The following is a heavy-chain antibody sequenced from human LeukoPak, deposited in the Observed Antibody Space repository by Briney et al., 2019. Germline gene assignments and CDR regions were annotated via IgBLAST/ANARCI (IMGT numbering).Heavy chain of an antibody. V-gene: IGHV3-23*01. CDR3: AKLGIVVVPAAGVDY. Sequence: GGSLRLSCAASGFTFSSYAMSWARQAPGKGLEWVSAISGSGGSTYYADSVKGRFTISRDNSKNTLHLQMNSLRAEDTAVYYCAKLGIVVVPAAGVDYWGQGTLVTVSS. CDR2: ISGSGGST. CDR1: GFTFSSYA. D-gene: IGHD2-2*03. J-gene: IGHJ4*02.